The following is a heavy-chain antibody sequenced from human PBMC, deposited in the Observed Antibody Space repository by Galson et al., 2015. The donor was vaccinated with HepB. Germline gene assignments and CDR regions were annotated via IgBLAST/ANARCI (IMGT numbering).Heavy chain of an antibody. CDR1: GFTFSSYG. Sequence: SLKVSCAASGFTFSSYGMQWVRQAPGKGLEWVGVIWDDGSNKYYADSVKGRVTITRDNSKNTLYLQMNSLRSEDTAVYYCAKVGDSSGWGGFDYWGQGTLVTVSS. CDR2: IWDDGSNK. V-gene: IGHV3-33*06. D-gene: IGHD3-22*01. CDR3: AKVGDSSGWGGFDY. J-gene: IGHJ4*02.